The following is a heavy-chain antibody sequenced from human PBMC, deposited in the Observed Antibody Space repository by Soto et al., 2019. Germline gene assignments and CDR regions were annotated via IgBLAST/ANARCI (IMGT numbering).Heavy chain of an antibody. J-gene: IGHJ4*02. CDR1: GFTFGSYG. CDR3: AKDGETKQWLRYFDY. V-gene: IGHV3-30*18. CDR2: ISYDGSNK. Sequence: QVQLVESGGGVVQPGRSLRLSCAASGFTFGSYGMHWVRQTPGKGLEWLAIISYDGSNKYYADFVKGRFTISRDNSKNTLYLQMNSLRAEDTAVYYCAKDGETKQWLRYFDYWGQGTLVTVSS. D-gene: IGHD6-19*01.